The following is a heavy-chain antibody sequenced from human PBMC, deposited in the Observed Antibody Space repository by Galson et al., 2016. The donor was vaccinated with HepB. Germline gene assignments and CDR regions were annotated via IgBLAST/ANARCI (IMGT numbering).Heavy chain of an antibody. CDR2: IYPGDSDT. Sequence: QSGAEVKEPGESLKISCKGSGYRFTSQWVGWVRQMPGKGLEWMGIIYPGDSDTRYSPSFQGQVTISVDKSISTAYLPWASLKASDTAMYFCASSLLVGATGGAFDIWGPGTRVTVSP. V-gene: IGHV5-51*01. CDR3: ASSLLVGATGGAFDI. J-gene: IGHJ3*02. D-gene: IGHD1-26*01. CDR1: GYRFTSQW.